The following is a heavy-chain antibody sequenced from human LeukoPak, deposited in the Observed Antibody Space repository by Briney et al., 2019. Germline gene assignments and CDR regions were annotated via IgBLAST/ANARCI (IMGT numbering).Heavy chain of an antibody. CDR2: ISYDGSNK. Sequence: GGSLRLSCAASGFTFSSYAMHWVRQAPGKGLEWVAVISYDGSNKYYADSVKGRFTISRDNSKNTLYLQMNSLRAEDTAVYYCAKSGPPRWGIWFGEYWGQGTLVAVSS. J-gene: IGHJ4*02. CDR3: AKSGPPRWGIWFGEY. CDR1: GFTFSSYA. V-gene: IGHV3-30-3*01. D-gene: IGHD3-10*01.